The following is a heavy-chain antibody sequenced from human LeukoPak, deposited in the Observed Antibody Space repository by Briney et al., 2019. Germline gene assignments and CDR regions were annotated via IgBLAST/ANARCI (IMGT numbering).Heavy chain of an antibody. J-gene: IGHJ4*02. CDR3: ARDGAYRTFDS. D-gene: IGHD3-16*01. CDR2: IYHSGST. CDR1: GGSISSYY. V-gene: IGHV4-59*01. Sequence: PSETLSLTCTVPGGSISSYYWSWLRQPPGKGLECIGYIYHSGSTNYNPSLKSRVTISVDTSKNQFSLKLTSVSAADTAVYYCARDGAYRTFDSWGQGTLVIVSS.